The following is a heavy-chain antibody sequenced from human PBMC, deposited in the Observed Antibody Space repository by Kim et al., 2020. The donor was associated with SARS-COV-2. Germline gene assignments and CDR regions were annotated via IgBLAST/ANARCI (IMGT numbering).Heavy chain of an antibody. D-gene: IGHD2-15*01. V-gene: IGHV3-7*03. J-gene: IGHJ4*02. CDR3: VREGLGGFDF. CDR1: GFTFSSYW. CDR2: IRQDGNRK. Sequence: GGSLRLSCAASGFTFSSYWMSWVRQTPGKGLEWVATIRQDGNRKEFADSVQGRFAIFRDNAQNSVYLEMNSLRAEDTAVYYCVREGLGGFDFWGQGTLVSVSS.